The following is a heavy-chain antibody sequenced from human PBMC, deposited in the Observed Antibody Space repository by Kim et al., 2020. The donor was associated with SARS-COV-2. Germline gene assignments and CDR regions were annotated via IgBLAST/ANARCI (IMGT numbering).Heavy chain of an antibody. D-gene: IGHD3-22*01. J-gene: IGHJ4*02. Sequence: GGSLRLSCAASGFTFSSYAMSWVRQAPGKGLEWVSAISGSGGSTYYADSVKGRFTISRDNSKNTLYLQMNSLRAEDTAVYYCAKDRWGYDSSGYYFDYWGQGTLVTVSS. CDR2: ISGSGGST. CDR3: AKDRWGYDSSGYYFDY. CDR1: GFTFSSYA. V-gene: IGHV3-23*01.